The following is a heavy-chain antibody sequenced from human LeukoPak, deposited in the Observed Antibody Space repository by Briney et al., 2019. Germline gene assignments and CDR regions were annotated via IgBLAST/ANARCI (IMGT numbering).Heavy chain of an antibody. D-gene: IGHD4-11*01. CDR2: ISWNSGSI. CDR3: AKGAPSTTVTGLVDY. V-gene: IGHV3-9*01. Sequence: PGGCLRLSCAASGFTVDDYAMHWVRQAPGKGREWVSGISWNSGSIGYADSVKGRFTISRDNAKNSLYLQMNSLRAEDTALYYCAKGAPSTTVTGLVDYWGQGTLVTVSS. CDR1: GFTVDDYA. J-gene: IGHJ4*02.